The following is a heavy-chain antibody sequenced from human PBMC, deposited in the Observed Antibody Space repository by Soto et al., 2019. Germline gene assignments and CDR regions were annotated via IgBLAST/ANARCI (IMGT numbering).Heavy chain of an antibody. Sequence: EVQLVESGGGLVQPGGSLKLSCAASGFTFSGSAMHWVRQASGKGLEWVGRIRSKANNYATAYAASVKGRFTTSRDDSKNTAYLQMSSLKIEDMAVYYCTYFDAAAGVDYWGQGTLVTVSS. CDR1: GFTFSGSA. D-gene: IGHD3-9*01. CDR2: IRSKANNYAT. CDR3: TYFDAAAGVDY. J-gene: IGHJ4*02. V-gene: IGHV3-73*02.